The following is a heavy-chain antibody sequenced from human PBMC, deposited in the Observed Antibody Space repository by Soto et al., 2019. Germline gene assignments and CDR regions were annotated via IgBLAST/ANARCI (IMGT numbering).Heavy chain of an antibody. CDR2: ISFTGST. V-gene: IGHV4-59*02. Sequence: QVQLQESGPGLVKPSETLSLTCTVSGASVSNHYWSWIRQPPGKGLEWIGYISFTGSTNYNPSLKSRVTISVDTSRNQFSLKLSSVTAADTAVYYCARYFYGSGSYYSSWGQGTLVTVSS. CDR1: GASVSNHY. D-gene: IGHD3-10*01. J-gene: IGHJ5*02. CDR3: ARYFYGSGSYYSS.